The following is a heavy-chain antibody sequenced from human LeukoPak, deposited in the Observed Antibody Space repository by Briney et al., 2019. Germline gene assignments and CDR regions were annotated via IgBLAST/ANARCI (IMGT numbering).Heavy chain of an antibody. CDR3: ARRCSGGSCYNY. V-gene: IGHV4-34*01. J-gene: IGHJ4*02. CDR1: GGSFSGYY. Sequence: SSETLSLTCAVYGGSFSGYYWSRIRQPPGKGLEWIGGINHSGSTNYNPSLKSRVTVSIDTSKNQFSLKLSSVAAADTAVYYCARRCSGGSCYNYWGQGTLVTVSS. D-gene: IGHD2-15*01. CDR2: INHSGST.